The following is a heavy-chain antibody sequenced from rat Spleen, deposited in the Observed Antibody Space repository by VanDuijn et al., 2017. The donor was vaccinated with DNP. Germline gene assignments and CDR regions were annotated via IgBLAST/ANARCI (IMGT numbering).Heavy chain of an antibody. Sequence: EVKLVESGGGLVQPGRSLKLSCTASGFNFNDYWMGWVRQAPGKGLEWIAEINKDSRTIKYTPSLKEKLTISRDNAQNTLYLQMSKLGSEDTAIYYCARGGNTIAAISNWFAYWGQGTLVTVSS. CDR2: INKDSRTI. J-gene: IGHJ3*01. CDR3: ARGGNTIAAISNWFAY. V-gene: IGHV4-2*01. CDR1: GFNFNDYW. D-gene: IGHD1-2*01.